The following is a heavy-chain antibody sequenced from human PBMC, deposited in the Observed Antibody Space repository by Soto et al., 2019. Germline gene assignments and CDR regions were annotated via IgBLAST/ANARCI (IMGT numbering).Heavy chain of an antibody. J-gene: IGHJ5*02. CDR2: IYYSGST. CDR3: AREINYGDYPGWFDP. Sequence: LSLTCTVSGGSISSYYWSWIRQPPGKGLEWIGYIYYSGSTNYNPSLKSRVTISVDTSKNQFSLKLSSVTAADTAVYYCAREINYGDYPGWFDPWGQGTLVTVSS. V-gene: IGHV4-59*01. CDR1: GGSISSYY. D-gene: IGHD4-17*01.